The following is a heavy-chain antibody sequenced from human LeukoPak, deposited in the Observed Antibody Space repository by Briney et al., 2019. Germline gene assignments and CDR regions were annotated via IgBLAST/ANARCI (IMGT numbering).Heavy chain of an antibody. D-gene: IGHD2-21*02. CDR3: ARRVYCGGDCLPYNWFDP. J-gene: IGHJ5*02. CDR1: GYSFTSYW. Sequence: PGESLKISCKGSGYSFTSYWIGWVRQMPGKGLEWMGIIYPGDSDTRYSPSFQGQVTISADKSISTAYLQWSSLKASDTAMYYCARRVYCGGDCLPYNWFDPWGQGTLVTVSS. V-gene: IGHV5-51*01. CDR2: IYPGDSDT.